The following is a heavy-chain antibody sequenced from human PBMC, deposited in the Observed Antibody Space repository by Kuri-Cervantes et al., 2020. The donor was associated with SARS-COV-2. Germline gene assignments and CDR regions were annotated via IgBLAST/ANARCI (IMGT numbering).Heavy chain of an antibody. Sequence: GGSLRLSCSASGFIFSSYVIHWVRQAPGKGLEYVSGISSDGGETYYADSMKGRLIISRDNSKNTMFLQMSSLRPEDTAVYYCVKGLQSLEWLPLSYWGQGTLVTVSS. V-gene: IGHV3-64D*06. CDR3: VKGLQSLEWLPLSY. J-gene: IGHJ4*02. D-gene: IGHD3-3*01. CDR1: GFIFSSYV. CDR2: ISSDGGET.